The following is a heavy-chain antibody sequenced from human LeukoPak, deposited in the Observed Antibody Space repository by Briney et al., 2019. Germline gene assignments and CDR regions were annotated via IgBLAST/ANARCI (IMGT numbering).Heavy chain of an antibody. CDR3: ARVGSTSLVAFDI. J-gene: IGHJ3*02. V-gene: IGHV1-69*06. Sequence: ASVKVSCTASGGTFSSYAISWVRQAPGQGLEWMGGIIPIFGTANYAQKFQGRVTITADKSTSTAYMELSSLRSEDTAVYYCARVGSTSLVAFDIWGQGTMVTVSS. D-gene: IGHD2-2*01. CDR1: GGTFSSYA. CDR2: IIPIFGTA.